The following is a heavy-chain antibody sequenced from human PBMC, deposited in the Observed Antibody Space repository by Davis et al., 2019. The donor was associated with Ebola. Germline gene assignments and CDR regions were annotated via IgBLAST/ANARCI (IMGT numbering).Heavy chain of an antibody. V-gene: IGHV3-23*01. Sequence: PGGSLRLSCAASGFSFSTYAMSWVRQAPGKGLEWVSAISGSGGSTYHADSVKGRFTVSRDSSKNTVYLQMSSLRAEDTAVYYCAKTLGTKGKYYFDYWGQGTLVTVSS. CDR3: AKTLGTKGKYYFDY. CDR1: GFSFSTYA. J-gene: IGHJ4*02. CDR2: ISGSGGST. D-gene: IGHD1-7*01.